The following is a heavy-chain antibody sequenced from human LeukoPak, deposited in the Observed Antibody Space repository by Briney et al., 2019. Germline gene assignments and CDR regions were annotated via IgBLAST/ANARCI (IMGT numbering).Heavy chain of an antibody. D-gene: IGHD1-26*01. CDR3: ASDKIVGASRFDY. CDR1: GFTFSNYA. J-gene: IGHJ4*02. CDR2: IKQDGSEK. Sequence: GGFLKLSCAASGFTFSNYAMSWVRQAPGKGLEWVANIKQDGSEKYYVDSVKGRFTISRDNAKNSLYLQMNSLRAEDTAVYYCASDKIVGASRFDYWGQGTLVTVSS. V-gene: IGHV3-7*01.